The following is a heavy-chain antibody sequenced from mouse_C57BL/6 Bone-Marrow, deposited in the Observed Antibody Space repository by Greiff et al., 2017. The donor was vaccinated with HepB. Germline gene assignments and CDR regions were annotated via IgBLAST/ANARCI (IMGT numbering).Heavy chain of an antibody. V-gene: IGHV1-72*01. J-gene: IGHJ3*01. Sequence: QVQLQQPGAELVKPGASVKLSCKASGYTFTSYWMHWVKQRPGRGLEWIGRIDPNSGGTKYNEKFKSKATLTVDKPSSTAYMQLSSLTSEDSAVYYCASEEKFYYDTDGSFAYWGQGTLVTVSA. CDR3: ASEEKFYYDTDGSFAY. CDR1: GYTFTSYW. CDR2: IDPNSGGT. D-gene: IGHD2-4*01.